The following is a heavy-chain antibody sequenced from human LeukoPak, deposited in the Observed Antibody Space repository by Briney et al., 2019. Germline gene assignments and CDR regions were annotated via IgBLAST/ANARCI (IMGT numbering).Heavy chain of an antibody. CDR1: GGTFSSYA. J-gene: IGHJ4*02. V-gene: IGHV1-69*13. D-gene: IGHD3-10*01. CDR2: IIPIFGTA. CDR3: ARVGVGFSGSYYKTLGYFDY. Sequence: SVKVSCKASGGTFSSYAISWVRQAPGQGLEWMGGIIPIFGTANYAQKFQGRVTITADESTSTAYMELSSLRSEDTAVYYCARVGVGFSGSYYKTLGYFDYWGQGTLVTVSS.